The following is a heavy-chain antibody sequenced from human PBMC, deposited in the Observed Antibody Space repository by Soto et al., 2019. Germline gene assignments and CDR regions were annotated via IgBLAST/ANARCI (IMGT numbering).Heavy chain of an antibody. V-gene: IGHV4-30-4*01. CDR2: IYYSGST. D-gene: IGHD3-10*01. CDR3: ARDITLGSHTFYP. J-gene: IGHJ5*02. CDR1: GGSISSGDYY. Sequence: SETLSLTCTVSGGSISSGDYYWSWIRQPPGKGLEWIGYIYYSGSTYYNPSLKSRVTISVDTSKNQFSMKLSSVTAADTAVYYCARDITLGSHTFYPWGQGTLVTVSS.